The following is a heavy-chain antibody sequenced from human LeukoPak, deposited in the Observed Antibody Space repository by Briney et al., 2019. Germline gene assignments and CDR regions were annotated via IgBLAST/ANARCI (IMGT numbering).Heavy chain of an antibody. CDR2: INHSGST. D-gene: IGHD3-22*01. CDR1: GGSISSGGYY. CDR3: ARASGYRKYYFDY. Sequence: PSETLSLTCAVSGGSISSGGYYWSWIRQPPGKGLEWIGEINHSGSTNYNPSLKSRVTISVDTSKNQFSLKLSSVTAADTAVYYCARASGYRKYYFDYWGQGTLVTVSS. J-gene: IGHJ4*02. V-gene: IGHV4-34*01.